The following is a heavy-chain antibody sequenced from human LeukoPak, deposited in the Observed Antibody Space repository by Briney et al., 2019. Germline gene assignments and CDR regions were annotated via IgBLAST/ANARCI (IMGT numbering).Heavy chain of an antibody. CDR1: GYTFTSIT. Sequence: GASVKVSCKASGYTFTSITMNWVRQAPGQGLEWMGWINTNTGNPTYAQGFTGRFVFSLDTCVSTAFLQISSLKAEDTAIYYCARGYDTTGFFSYWGQGTLVTVSS. J-gene: IGHJ4*02. V-gene: IGHV7-4-1*02. CDR2: INTNTGNP. D-gene: IGHD3-22*01. CDR3: ARGYDTTGFFSY.